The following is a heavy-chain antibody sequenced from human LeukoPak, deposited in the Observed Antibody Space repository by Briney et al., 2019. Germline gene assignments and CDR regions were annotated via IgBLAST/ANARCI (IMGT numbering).Heavy chain of an antibody. V-gene: IGHV3-74*01. D-gene: IGHD3-3*01. J-gene: IGHJ4*02. CDR2: IKSDGSNT. Sequence: GGSLRLSCAASGFTFSCYWMHWVRQAPGKGLVWVSRIKSDGSNTNYADSVKGRFTISRDNAKNTLHLQMNSLRAEDTAVYYCARGGYYGSGRYYFDSWGQGTLVTVSS. CDR3: ARGGYYGSGRYYFDS. CDR1: GFTFSCYW.